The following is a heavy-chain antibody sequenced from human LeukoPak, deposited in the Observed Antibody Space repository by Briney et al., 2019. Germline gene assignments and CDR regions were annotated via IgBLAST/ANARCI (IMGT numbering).Heavy chain of an antibody. Sequence: GGSLRLSCAASGFTFSKFAMTWVRQAPGKGLEWVSVISGSGDNTFYADSVKGRFTISRDNSKNTLFLQMNSLRAGDTAVYYCAKDGRVAAAGTSPLDYWGQGALVTVSS. CDR2: ISGSGDNT. CDR1: GFTFSKFA. D-gene: IGHD6-13*01. V-gene: IGHV3-23*01. J-gene: IGHJ4*02. CDR3: AKDGRVAAAGTSPLDY.